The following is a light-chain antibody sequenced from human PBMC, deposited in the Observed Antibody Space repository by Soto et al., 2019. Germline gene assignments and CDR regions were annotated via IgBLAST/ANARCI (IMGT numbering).Light chain of an antibody. J-gene: IGKJ1*01. CDR3: QESYSFLWGT. CDR1: QSVSNNY. Sequence: EIVLTQSPATLSLSPGERATLSCRASQSVSNNYLAWYQQKPGQAPRLLIYGASNRATGIPDRFSGSGSGTDFTLTISSLQREDFATYYCQESYSFLWGTCGQGTKVDIK. V-gene: IGKV3D-20*02. CDR2: GAS.